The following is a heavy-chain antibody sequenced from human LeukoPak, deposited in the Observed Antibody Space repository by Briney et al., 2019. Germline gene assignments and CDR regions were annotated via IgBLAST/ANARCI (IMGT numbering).Heavy chain of an antibody. CDR2: ISDSGFSA. CDR3: AKDFMHYGSGRPYYMDV. D-gene: IGHD3-10*01. V-gene: IGHV3-23*01. CDR1: GFTFSSYA. Sequence: GGSLRLSCAASGFTFSSYAMSWVRQAPGKGLEWVSGISDSGFSAYYADSVKGRFTISRDNSKNTLYLQMNSLRIEDTAMYYCAKDFMHYGSGRPYYMDVWGEGTTVTVSS. J-gene: IGHJ6*03.